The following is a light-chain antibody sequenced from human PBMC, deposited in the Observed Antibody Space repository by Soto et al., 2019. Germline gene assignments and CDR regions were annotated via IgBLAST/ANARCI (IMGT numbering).Light chain of an antibody. CDR1: QSVSIY. V-gene: IGKV3-11*01. J-gene: IGKJ4*01. CDR3: QHRYSWPLT. CDR2: DAS. Sequence: EIVLTQSPATLSLSPGERATLSCRASQSVSIYLAWYQQKPGQAPRLLIYDASNRATGIPARFSGSGSGTDFTLTISSLEPEDFAVYYCQHRYSWPLTFGGGTKVDIK.